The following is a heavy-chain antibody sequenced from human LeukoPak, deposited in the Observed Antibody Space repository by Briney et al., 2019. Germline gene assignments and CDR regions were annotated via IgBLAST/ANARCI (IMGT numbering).Heavy chain of an antibody. Sequence: PSETLSLTCTVSGGSISSGSYYWSWIRQPAGKGLEWIGHIYTSGSTSYNPSLKSRVAISVDTPKNQFSLKLSSVTAADTAVYYCARAKWPTVVTYDYWGQGTLVPVSS. D-gene: IGHD4-23*01. J-gene: IGHJ4*02. CDR3: ARAKWPTVVTYDY. CDR1: GGSISSGSYY. CDR2: IYTSGST. V-gene: IGHV4-61*09.